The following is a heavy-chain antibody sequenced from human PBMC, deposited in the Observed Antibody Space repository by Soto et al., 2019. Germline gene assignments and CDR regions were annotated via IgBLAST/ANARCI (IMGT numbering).Heavy chain of an antibody. D-gene: IGHD5-18*01. Sequence: SETLSLTCTVSGGSISNYYWSRIRQPPGKGLEWIGYIYSSGSTNYNPSLKSRVTISADTSKNQVSLKLTSVTAADTAVYYCARDHPHSYGIYYFDYWGQGTLVTVSS. V-gene: IGHV4-59*01. CDR1: GGSISNYY. CDR3: ARDHPHSYGIYYFDY. CDR2: IYSSGST. J-gene: IGHJ4*02.